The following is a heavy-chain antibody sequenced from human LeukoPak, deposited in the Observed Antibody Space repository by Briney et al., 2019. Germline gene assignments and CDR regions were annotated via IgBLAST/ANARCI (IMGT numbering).Heavy chain of an antibody. D-gene: IGHD3-16*01. J-gene: IGHJ4*02. V-gene: IGHV3-64D*09. CDR1: GFTFSNYG. CDR2: INFNGGST. Sequence: GGSLRLSCAASGFTFSNYGMNWVRQAPGKGLEYVSSINFNGGSTYYADSVKGRFTISRDNSKNTLYLQMSSLRAEDTALYYCVKDRYVDFWGQGTLVTVSS. CDR3: VKDRYVDF.